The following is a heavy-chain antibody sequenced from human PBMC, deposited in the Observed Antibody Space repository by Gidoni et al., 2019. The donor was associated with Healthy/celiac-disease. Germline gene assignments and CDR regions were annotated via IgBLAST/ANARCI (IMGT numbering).Heavy chain of an antibody. CDR2: INPKSGGT. D-gene: IGHD3-9*01. J-gene: IGHJ4*02. V-gene: IGHV1-2*02. CDR3: ARGLRYFDY. CDR1: GYTFTGYY. Sequence: QVPLVQSGAEVEKPGASVKVSCKASGYTFTGYYMPWVRQAPGQGLEWMGWINPKSGGTNYAQKFQGRVTMTRDTSISTAYMELSRLRSDDTAVYYCARGLRYFDYWGQGTLVTVSS.